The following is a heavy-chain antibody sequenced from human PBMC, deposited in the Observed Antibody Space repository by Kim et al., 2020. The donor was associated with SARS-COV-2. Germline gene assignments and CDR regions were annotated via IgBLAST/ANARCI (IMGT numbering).Heavy chain of an antibody. Sequence: SETLSLTCSISGGSIRSGGKFWTWIRQHPAKGLESIGYISYSGNSHYSPSHRSRVSISLQTSENQFSLELTSVTAADTAVYYCARGQPLDYWGQGILVTV. CDR2: ISYSGNS. J-gene: IGHJ4*02. CDR3: ARGQPLDY. CDR1: GGSIRSGGKF. V-gene: IGHV4-31*03. D-gene: IGHD2-2*01.